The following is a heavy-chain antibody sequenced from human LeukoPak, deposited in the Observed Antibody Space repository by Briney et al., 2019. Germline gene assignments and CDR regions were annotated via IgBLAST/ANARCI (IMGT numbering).Heavy chain of an antibody. CDR1: GYTFTSYY. CDR2: INPNSGGT. D-gene: IGHD2-2*01. Sequence: ASVKVSCKASGYTFTSYYMHWVRQAPGQGLEWMGWINPNSGGTNYAQKFQGRVTMTRDTSISTAYMELSRLRSDDTAVYYCARDMYCSSTSCYFYYYYGMDVWGQGTTVTVSS. CDR3: ARDMYCSSTSCYFYYYYGMDV. J-gene: IGHJ6*02. V-gene: IGHV1-2*02.